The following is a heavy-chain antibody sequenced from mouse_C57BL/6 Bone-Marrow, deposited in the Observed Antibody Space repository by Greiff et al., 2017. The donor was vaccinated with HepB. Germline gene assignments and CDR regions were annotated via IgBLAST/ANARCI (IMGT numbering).Heavy chain of an antibody. CDR3: AREEVNLLLRYGPYY. CDR1: GYTFTDHT. Sequence: QVQLQQSDAELVKPGASVKISCKVSGYTFTDHTIHWMKQRPEQGLEWIGYIYPRDGSTKYNEKFKGKATLTADKSSSTAYMQLNSLTSEDSAVYFCAREEVNLLLRYGPYYWGQGTTLTVSS. J-gene: IGHJ2*01. CDR2: IYPRDGST. D-gene: IGHD1-1*01. V-gene: IGHV1-78*01.